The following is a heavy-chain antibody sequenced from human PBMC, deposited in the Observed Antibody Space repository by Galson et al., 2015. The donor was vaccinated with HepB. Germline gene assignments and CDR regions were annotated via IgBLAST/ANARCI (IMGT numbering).Heavy chain of an antibody. CDR1: GFTFSSYA. CDR2: ISCSGGST. J-gene: IGHJ4*02. D-gene: IGHD6-13*01. V-gene: IGHV3-23*01. Sequence: SLRLSCAASGFTFSSYAMSWVRQAPGKGLEWVSAISCSGGSTYYADSVKGRFTISRDNSKNTLYLQMNSLRAEDTAVYYCAKDGALYSSNQIELDDYWGQGTLVTVSS. CDR3: AKDGALYSSNQIELDDY.